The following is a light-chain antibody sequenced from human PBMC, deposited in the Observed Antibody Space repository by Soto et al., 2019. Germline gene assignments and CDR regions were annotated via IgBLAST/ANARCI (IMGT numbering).Light chain of an antibody. CDR3: QQRSNWPPFT. V-gene: IGKV3-11*01. J-gene: IGKJ3*01. CDR1: QSVSSY. Sequence: EIVLTQSPATLSLYPGERAPLSCRASQSVSSYLAWYQQKPGQAPRLLLYDASNRATGIPARFSGSGSGTDFTLTISSLDPEDIAVYYCQQRSNWPPFTFGPGTKVDIK. CDR2: DAS.